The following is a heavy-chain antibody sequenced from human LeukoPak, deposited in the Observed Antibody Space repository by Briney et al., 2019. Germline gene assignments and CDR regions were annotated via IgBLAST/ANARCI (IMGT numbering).Heavy chain of an antibody. CDR1: GFTFTSSA. D-gene: IGHD1-26*01. Sequence: SVKISCKTSGFTFTSSAVQWVRQARGHRLEWIGWIVVGSGNTNYAQKFLERVTITRDMSTSTAYMELSSLRSEDTAVYYCAAVFSWASPLVGNDYWGQGTLVTVSS. CDR2: IVVGSGNT. CDR3: AAVFSWASPLVGNDY. V-gene: IGHV1-58*01. J-gene: IGHJ4*02.